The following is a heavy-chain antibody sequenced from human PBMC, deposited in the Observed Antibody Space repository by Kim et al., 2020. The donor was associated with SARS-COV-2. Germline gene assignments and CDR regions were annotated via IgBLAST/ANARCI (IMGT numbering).Heavy chain of an antibody. CDR2: INPSGGST. V-gene: IGHV1-46*01. D-gene: IGHD2-21*01. J-gene: IGHJ6*02. Sequence: ASVKVSCKASGYTFTSYYMHWVRQAPGQGLEWMGIINPSGGSTSYAQKFQGRVTMTRDTSTSTVYMELSSLRSEDTAVYYCARDLRRFAGQGGMDVWGQGTTVTVSS. CDR3: ARDLRRFAGQGGMDV. CDR1: GYTFTSYY.